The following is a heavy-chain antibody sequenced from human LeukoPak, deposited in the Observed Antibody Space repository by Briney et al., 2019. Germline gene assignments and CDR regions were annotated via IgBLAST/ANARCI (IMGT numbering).Heavy chain of an antibody. J-gene: IGHJ5*02. CDR3: ARERTTMNWFDP. CDR1: GGSISSNY. CDR2: IYSGGST. V-gene: IGHV3-53*01. D-gene: IGHD1-14*01. Sequence: ETLSLTCTVSGGSISSNYMSWVRQAPGKGLEWVSVIYSGGSTYYADSVKGRFTISRDNSKNTLYLQMNSLRAEDTAVYYCARERTTMNWFDPWGQGTLVTVSS.